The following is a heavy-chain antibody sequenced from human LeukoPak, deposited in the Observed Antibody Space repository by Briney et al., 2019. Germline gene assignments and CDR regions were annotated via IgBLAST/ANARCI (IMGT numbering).Heavy chain of an antibody. Sequence: GGSPRLSCAASGFTFSSYGMHWVRQAPGKGLEWVSSISSGGMWIYYADSLKGRFTISRDNAKNSLYLQMKSLRVEDTAVYYCARDAGGRTQREGWFDPWGQGTLVTVSS. J-gene: IGHJ5*02. V-gene: IGHV3-21*01. CDR1: GFTFSSYG. D-gene: IGHD1-26*01. CDR3: ARDAGGRTQREGWFDP. CDR2: ISSGGMWI.